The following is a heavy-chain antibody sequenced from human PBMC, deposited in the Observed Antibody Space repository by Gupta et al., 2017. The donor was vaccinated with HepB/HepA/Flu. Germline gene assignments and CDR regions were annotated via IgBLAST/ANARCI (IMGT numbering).Heavy chain of an antibody. J-gene: IGHJ6*03. CDR1: GSISSSSYH. V-gene: IGHV4-39*01. Sequence: GSISSSSYHWGRIRQPPGKGLEWIGSIYYSGSSYYNPSRESRVTISVDTSKNQCTLRLGAATAADTAVYYCARQVSSSRAYYYYCMDVWGKGTTVTVSS. CDR2: IYYSGSS. CDR3: ARQVSSSRAYYYYCMDV. D-gene: IGHD6-6*01.